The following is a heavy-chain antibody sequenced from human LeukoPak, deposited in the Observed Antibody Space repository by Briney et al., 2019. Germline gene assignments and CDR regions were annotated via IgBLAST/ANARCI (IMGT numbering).Heavy chain of an antibody. Sequence: SETLSLTCTVSGYSISSGYYWGWIRQPPGKGLEWIGSIYYSGSTYYNPSLKSRVTISVDTSKNQFSLKLSSVTAADTAVYYCARSENWFDPWGQGTLVTVSS. V-gene: IGHV4-38-2*02. CDR3: ARSENWFDP. J-gene: IGHJ5*02. CDR2: IYYSGST. CDR1: GYSISSGYY.